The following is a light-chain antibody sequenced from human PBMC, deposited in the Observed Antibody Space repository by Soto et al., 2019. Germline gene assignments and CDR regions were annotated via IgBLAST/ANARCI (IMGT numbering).Light chain of an antibody. CDR3: QQYYATAVS. CDR2: WAS. V-gene: IGKV4-1*01. Sequence: DIVMTQSPDSLAVSLGERATINCKSSQSVLYTSINKNYLAWYQQNPGQPPKLLINWASTRDTVVPDRFSGSGSGTDFTLTISSLQAEDVAVYYCQQYYATAVSFGGGTKVEIK. CDR1: QSVLYTSINKNY. J-gene: IGKJ4*01.